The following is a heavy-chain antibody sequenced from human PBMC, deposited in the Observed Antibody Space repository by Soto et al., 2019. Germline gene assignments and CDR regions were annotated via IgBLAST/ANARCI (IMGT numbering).Heavy chain of an antibody. J-gene: IGHJ6*02. CDR1: GYTFTSYG. Sequence: QVQLVQSGAEVKKPGASVKVSCKASGYTFTSYGISWVRQAPGQGLEWMGWISAYNGNTNYAQKLQGRVTMTTDTHTSTAYMELKSLSSDDTAGYYCARDLPLVPAAMDGMDVWGQGTTVSVSS. CDR2: ISAYNGNT. CDR3: ARDLPLVPAAMDGMDV. V-gene: IGHV1-18*01. D-gene: IGHD2-2*01.